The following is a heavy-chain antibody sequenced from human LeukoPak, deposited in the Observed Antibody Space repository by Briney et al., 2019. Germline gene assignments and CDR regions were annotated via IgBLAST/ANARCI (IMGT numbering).Heavy chain of an antibody. Sequence: GGALRLSCAASGFAFSNYGMHLVRQAPGKGLEWVAAIWYDGSNQYYADSVKGRFTISRDNSKNTLYLQMNSLRAEVTAVYYCVRGPYGSGSYRWGQGTLVTVSA. V-gene: IGHV3-33*01. J-gene: IGHJ4*02. D-gene: IGHD3-10*01. CDR1: GFAFSNYG. CDR3: VRGPYGSGSYR. CDR2: IWYDGSNQ.